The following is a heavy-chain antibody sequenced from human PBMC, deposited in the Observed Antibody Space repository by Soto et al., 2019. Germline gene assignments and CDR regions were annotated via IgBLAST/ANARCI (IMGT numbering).Heavy chain of an antibody. CDR2: IYYSGST. D-gene: IGHD3-10*01. Sequence: SETLSLTCTVSGGSISSYYWSWIRQPPGKGLEWIGYIYYSGSTNYNPSLKSRVTISVDTSKNQFSLKLSSVTAADTAVYYCARQTAYGSGSYSVDVWGKGTTVTVSS. CDR3: ARQTAYGSGSYSVDV. CDR1: GGSISSYY. J-gene: IGHJ6*04. V-gene: IGHV4-59*08.